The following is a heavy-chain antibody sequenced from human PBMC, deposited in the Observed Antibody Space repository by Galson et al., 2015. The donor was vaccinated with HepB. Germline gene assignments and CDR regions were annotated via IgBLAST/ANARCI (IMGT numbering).Heavy chain of an antibody. D-gene: IGHD3-3*01. CDR2: IWYDGSYK. Sequence: SLRLSCAASGFTFSASGMHWVRQAPGKGLEWVAVIWYDGSYKYYADSVKGRFTISRDNSKYTLYLQMNNLRAEDTAVYYCATLWSGSYTPFDYWGQGTLVTVSS. CDR1: GFTFSASG. V-gene: IGHV3-33*01. CDR3: ATLWSGSYTPFDY. J-gene: IGHJ4*02.